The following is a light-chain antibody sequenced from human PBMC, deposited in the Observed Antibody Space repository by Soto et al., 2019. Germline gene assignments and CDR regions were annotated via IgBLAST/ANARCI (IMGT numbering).Light chain of an antibody. Sequence: CAVSSSNIGRNSVNWYQHLPGTAPKLLTHGNNHRPSGVPDRFSGSKSGTSASLAITGLQPEDEADYCCAAWDDSLNEYLFGEGTKLTV. V-gene: IGLV1-44*01. CDR2: GNN. CDR1: SSNIGRNS. J-gene: IGLJ3*02. CDR3: AAWDDSLNEYL.